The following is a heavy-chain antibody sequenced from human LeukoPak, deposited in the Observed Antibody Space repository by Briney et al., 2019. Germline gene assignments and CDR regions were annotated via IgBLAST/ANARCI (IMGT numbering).Heavy chain of an antibody. CDR2: IFHSGST. J-gene: IGHJ6*04. D-gene: IGHD3-10*01. CDR1: GFSISSGYY. Sequence: SETLSLTCAVSGFSISSGYYWGWIRQPPGKGLEWIGSIFHSGSTYYNPSLKSRVNMSVDTSKNQISLKLSSVTAADTAVYYCARASGSYGSGSYYYYGMDVWGKGTTVTVSS. V-gene: IGHV4-38-2*01. CDR3: ARASGSYGSGSYYYYGMDV.